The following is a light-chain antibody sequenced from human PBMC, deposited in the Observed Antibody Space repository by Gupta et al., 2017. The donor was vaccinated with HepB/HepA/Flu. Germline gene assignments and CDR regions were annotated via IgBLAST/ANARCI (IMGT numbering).Light chain of an antibody. J-gene: IGLJ2*01. CDR2: QDT. CDR1: NLEDKY. V-gene: IGLV3-1*01. CDR3: QAWDSSVVVV. Sequence: YKLPQPLSVSVSPGQTASIPCSGDNLEDKYVCWYQQKPGQTPVVVIYQDTKRPSGIPERFSGSNSGNTATLTITGTHATDEADYYCQAWDSSVVVVFGGGTKVTVL.